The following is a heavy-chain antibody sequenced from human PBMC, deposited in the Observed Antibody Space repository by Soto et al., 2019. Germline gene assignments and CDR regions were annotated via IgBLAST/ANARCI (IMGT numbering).Heavy chain of an antibody. V-gene: IGHV3-23*01. CDR3: AKVLSKNYYYPFDF. CDR1: GFTFSDYA. CDR2: ISGGSSVT. D-gene: IGHD3-10*01. J-gene: IGHJ4*02. Sequence: LRLSCTASGFTFSDYAMTWVRQAPGKGLEWVSTISGGSSVTYYGDSVKGRFTISRDNAKKTLFLQLNRLSAEDTATYYCAKVLSKNYYYPFDFWGQGTQVTVSS.